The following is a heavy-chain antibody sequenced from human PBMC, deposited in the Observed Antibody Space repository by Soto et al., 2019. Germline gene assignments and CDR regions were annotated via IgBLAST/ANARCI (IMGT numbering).Heavy chain of an antibody. Sequence: QLQLQESGPGLVKPPETLSLTCTVSGGSISRGPYYWGWVRQPPGKGLEWIGTISHSGRNYYNPSLKGRVTISADTSKNQCALRLTSVTAADTAVYFCARLGSSGWYQGSYFDYWGQGTLVTVSS. CDR2: ISHSGRN. CDR1: GGSISRGPYY. J-gene: IGHJ4*02. V-gene: IGHV4-39*01. D-gene: IGHD6-19*01. CDR3: ARLGSSGWYQGSYFDY.